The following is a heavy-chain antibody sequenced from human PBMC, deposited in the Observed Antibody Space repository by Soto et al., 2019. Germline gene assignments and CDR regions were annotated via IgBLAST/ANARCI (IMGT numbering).Heavy chain of an antibody. J-gene: IGHJ4*02. Sequence: PGGSLRLSCAASGFTFGSYGMHWVRQAPGKGLEWVAVIWNDGSEKYYVDSVKGRFTISRDNAKNSLYLQMNSLRAEDTAVYYCAGGVTPPLFDYWGQGTLVTVSS. D-gene: IGHD4-4*01. CDR3: AGGVTPPLFDY. V-gene: IGHV3-33*03. CDR1: GFTFGSYG. CDR2: IWNDGSEK.